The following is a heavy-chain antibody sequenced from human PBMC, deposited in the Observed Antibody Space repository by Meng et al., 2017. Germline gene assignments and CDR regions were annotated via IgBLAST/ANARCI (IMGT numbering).Heavy chain of an antibody. CDR3: ARERFGEYPDYYYGTDV. D-gene: IGHD3-10*01. J-gene: IGHJ6*02. CDR2: ISSSSTI. Sequence: GESLKISCAASGFTFSDYYMNWVRQAPGKGLEWVSSISSSSTIYYADSVKGRFTISRDNAKNSLYLQMNSLRAEDTAVYYCARERFGEYPDYYYGTDVWGQGTTVTVSS. V-gene: IGHV3-69-1*01. CDR1: GFTFSDYY.